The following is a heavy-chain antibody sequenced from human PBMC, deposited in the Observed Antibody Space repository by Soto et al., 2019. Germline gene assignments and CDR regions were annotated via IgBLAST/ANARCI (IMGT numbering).Heavy chain of an antibody. V-gene: IGHV1-46*01. CDR3: ARDLISKAPGIAVAGFDY. Sequence: QVQLVQSGAEVKKPGASVKVSCKASGYTFTSYYMHWVRQAPGQGPEWMGIINPSGGSTSYAQKFQGRVTMTRDTSTSTVYMELSSLRSEDTAVYYCARDLISKAPGIAVAGFDYWGQGTLVTVSS. CDR1: GYTFTSYY. CDR2: INPSGGST. D-gene: IGHD6-19*01. J-gene: IGHJ4*02.